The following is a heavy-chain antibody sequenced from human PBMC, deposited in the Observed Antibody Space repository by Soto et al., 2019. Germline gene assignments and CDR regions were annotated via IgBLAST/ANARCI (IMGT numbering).Heavy chain of an antibody. CDR2: INPSGGST. Sequence: ASVKVSCKASGYTFTSYYMHWVRQAPGQGLEWMGIINPSGGSTSYAQKFQGRVTMTRDTSTSTVYMELSSLRSEDTAVYYCATPYHLYDSSGYKKYYFDYWGQGTLVTVSS. V-gene: IGHV1-46*01. J-gene: IGHJ4*02. CDR1: GYTFTSYY. CDR3: ATPYHLYDSSGYKKYYFDY. D-gene: IGHD3-22*01.